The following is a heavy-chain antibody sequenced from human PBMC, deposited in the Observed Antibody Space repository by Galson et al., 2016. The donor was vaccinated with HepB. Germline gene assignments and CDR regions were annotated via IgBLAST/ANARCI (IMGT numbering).Heavy chain of an antibody. CDR3: AGERSYGSGDF. Sequence: SETLSLTCTVSGGSISNSTYYWGWIRQSPGKGLEWLVSVYYGGSTCYNPSLRSRVTISVDTSKNHFSLRLTSVTAADTAIYYCAGERSYGSGDFWGQGTLVTVSS. CDR1: GGSISNSTYY. D-gene: IGHD3-10*01. V-gene: IGHV4-39*02. CDR2: VYYGGST. J-gene: IGHJ4*02.